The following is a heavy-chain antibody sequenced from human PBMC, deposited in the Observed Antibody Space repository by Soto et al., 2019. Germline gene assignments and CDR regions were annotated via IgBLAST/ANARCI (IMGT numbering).Heavy chain of an antibody. Sequence: ALVKVSCKASGGTFSSYAISWVRQAPGQGLEWMGGIIPIFGTANYAQKFQGRVTITADESTSTAYMELSSLRSEDTAVYYCARGFRWRGDFSFDYWGQGTLVTVSS. D-gene: IGHD2-15*01. J-gene: IGHJ4*02. V-gene: IGHV1-69*13. CDR3: ARGFRWRGDFSFDY. CDR1: GGTFSSYA. CDR2: IIPIFGTA.